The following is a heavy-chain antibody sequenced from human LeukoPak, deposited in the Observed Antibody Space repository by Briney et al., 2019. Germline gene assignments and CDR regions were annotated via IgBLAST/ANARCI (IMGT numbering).Heavy chain of an antibody. CDR1: GGSISSSSYY. CDR2: IYYSGST. CDR3: ARDGPVGGIDY. Sequence: KTSETLSLTCTVSGGSISSSSYYWGWIRQPPGKGLEWIGSIYYSGSTYYNPSLKSRVTISVDTSKNQFSLKLSSVTAADTAVYYCARDGPVGGIDYWGQGTLVTVSS. D-gene: IGHD1-26*01. V-gene: IGHV4-39*07. J-gene: IGHJ4*02.